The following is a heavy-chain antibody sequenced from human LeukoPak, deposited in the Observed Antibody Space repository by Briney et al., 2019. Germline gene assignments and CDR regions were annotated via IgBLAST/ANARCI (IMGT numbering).Heavy chain of an antibody. CDR2: IKRDGSEK. V-gene: IGHV3-7*01. D-gene: IGHD6-13*01. CDR3: VREASGGTKGVSGTFDI. Sequence: PGGSLRLSCAASAFTFSNYWMGWARQAPGRGLEWVASIKRDGSEKYYVDSVKGRFTISRDNAKNSLYLQMNSLRAEDTAVYHCVREASGGTKGVSGTFDIWGQGTLVTVSS. J-gene: IGHJ3*02. CDR1: AFTFSNYW.